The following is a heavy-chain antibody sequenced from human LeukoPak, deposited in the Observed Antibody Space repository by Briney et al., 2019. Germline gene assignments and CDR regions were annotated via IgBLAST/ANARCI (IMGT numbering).Heavy chain of an antibody. CDR1: GFTFSSYP. Sequence: PGGSLRLSCAASGFTFSSYPMHWLRQAPGKGLEWVAYIRYGGSNKYYAHSVKGRFTISRDNYKNTLYLQMNSLRAEDTAVYYCANGSRGGYSHWGQGALVTVSS. V-gene: IGHV3-30*02. D-gene: IGHD5-24*01. J-gene: IGHJ4*02. CDR3: ANGSRGGYSH. CDR2: IRYGGSNK.